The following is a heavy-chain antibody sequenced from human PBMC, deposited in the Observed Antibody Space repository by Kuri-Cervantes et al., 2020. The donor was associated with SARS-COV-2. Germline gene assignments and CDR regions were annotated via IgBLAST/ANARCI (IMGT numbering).Heavy chain of an antibody. CDR1: GYSISSGYY. Sequence: LRLSCAVSGYSISSGYYWSWIRQPPGKGLEWIGYIYYSGSTYYNPSLKSRVTISVDTSKNQFSLKLSSVTAADTAVYYCVRSLQLVRFDYWGQGTLVTVSS. D-gene: IGHD6-6*01. V-gene: IGHV4-30-4*08. J-gene: IGHJ4*02. CDR2: IYYSGST. CDR3: VRSLQLVRFDY.